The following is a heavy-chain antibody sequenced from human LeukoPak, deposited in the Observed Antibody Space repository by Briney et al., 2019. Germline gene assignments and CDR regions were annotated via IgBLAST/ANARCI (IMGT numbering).Heavy chain of an antibody. CDR1: GGSISSSSYY. V-gene: IGHV4-39*01. D-gene: IGHD3-22*01. Sequence: SETLSLTCTVSGGSISSSSYYWGWIRQPPGKGLEWIGSIYYSGRTYYHPSLKNRVTISVDTSKNQFSLKLSSVPAADTAVYYCARHRYYYDSSGNWFDPWGQGTLVTVSS. CDR2: IYYSGRT. J-gene: IGHJ5*02. CDR3: ARHRYYYDSSGNWFDP.